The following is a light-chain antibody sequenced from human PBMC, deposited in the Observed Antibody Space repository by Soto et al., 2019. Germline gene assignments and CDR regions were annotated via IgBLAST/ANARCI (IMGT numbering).Light chain of an antibody. Sequence: DIPISQSPAALSASVGDRVTISCRASQAISNFLDWYQQKPGKAPKVLIYNASSLESGVPSRFSGSGSGTNFTLTISSLQPDDFATYYCLHYNGYYGAFGQGTKVDI. V-gene: IGKV1-5*03. CDR2: NAS. J-gene: IGKJ1*01. CDR1: QAISNF. CDR3: LHYNGYYGA.